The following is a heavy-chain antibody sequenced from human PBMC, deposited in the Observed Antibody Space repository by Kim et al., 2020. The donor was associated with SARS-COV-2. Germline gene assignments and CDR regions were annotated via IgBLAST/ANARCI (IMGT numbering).Heavy chain of an antibody. CDR3: ARGWYYDILTGPAYYYGMDV. CDR1: GFTVSSNY. D-gene: IGHD3-9*01. V-gene: IGHV3-53*01. Sequence: GGSLRLSCAASGFTVSSNYMSWVRQAPGKGLEWVSVIYIGGSTYYADSVKGRFTISRDNSKNTLYLQMNSLRAEDTTVYYCARGWYYDILTGPAYYYGMDVWGQGTTVTVSS. CDR2: IYIGGST. J-gene: IGHJ6*02.